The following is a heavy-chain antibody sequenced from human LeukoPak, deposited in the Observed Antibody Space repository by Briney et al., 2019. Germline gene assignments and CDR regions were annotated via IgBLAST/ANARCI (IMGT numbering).Heavy chain of an antibody. CDR2: IYYSGST. V-gene: IGHV4-39*01. Sequence: PSETLSITCTVSGGSISSSSYYWGWIRQPPGKGLEWIGSIYYSGSTYYNPSLKSRVTISADTSKNQFSLKLSSVTAADTAVYYCARHYGNYLRLGFDPWGQGTLVTVPS. CDR3: ARHYGNYLRLGFDP. D-gene: IGHD4-11*01. J-gene: IGHJ5*02. CDR1: GGSISSSSYY.